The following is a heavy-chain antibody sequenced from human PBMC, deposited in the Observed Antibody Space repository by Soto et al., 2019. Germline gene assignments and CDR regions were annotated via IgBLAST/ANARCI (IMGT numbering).Heavy chain of an antibody. J-gene: IGHJ6*03. Sequence: VQLVESGGGVVQPGRSLRLSCAASGFTFSSYGMHWVRQAPGKGLEWVAVIWYDGSNKYYADSVKGRFTISRDNSKNTLYLQMNSLRAEDTAVYYCARDRCSSTSCYLSYYYYMDVWGKGTTVTVSS. V-gene: IGHV3-33*01. D-gene: IGHD2-2*01. CDR3: ARDRCSSTSCYLSYYYYMDV. CDR1: GFTFSSYG. CDR2: IWYDGSNK.